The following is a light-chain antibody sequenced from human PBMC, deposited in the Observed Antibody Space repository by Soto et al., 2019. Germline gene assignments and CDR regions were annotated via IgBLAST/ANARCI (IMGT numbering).Light chain of an antibody. CDR1: QSVSSSF. CDR2: GAS. CDR3: QQYGSSPWT. V-gene: IGKV3-20*01. Sequence: EIVLTQSPGTLSLSPGERATLSCRASQSVSSSFLAWYQQKPDQAPRLLIYGASSRATGIPDRFSGSGSGTDFTLTITRLEPEDFAMYYCQQYGSSPWTFGQGTKVEIK. J-gene: IGKJ1*01.